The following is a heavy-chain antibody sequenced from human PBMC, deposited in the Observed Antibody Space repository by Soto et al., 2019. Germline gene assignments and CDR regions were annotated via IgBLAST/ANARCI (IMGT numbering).Heavy chain of an antibody. CDR1: GFTFSSYS. CDR3: ARDLVGYSSGWFSDYYYYGMDV. Sequence: GGSLRLSCAASGFTFSSYSMNWFRQAPGKGLEWVSSISSSSSYIYYADSVKGRFTISRDNAKNSLYLQMNSLRAEDTAVYYCARDLVGYSSGWFSDYYYYGMDVWGQGXTVTVS. CDR2: ISSSSSYI. J-gene: IGHJ6*02. D-gene: IGHD6-19*01. V-gene: IGHV3-21*01.